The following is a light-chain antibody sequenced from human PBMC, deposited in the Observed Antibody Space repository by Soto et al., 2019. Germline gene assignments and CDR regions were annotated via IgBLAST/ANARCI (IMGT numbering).Light chain of an antibody. V-gene: IGKV3-15*01. J-gene: IGKJ5*01. CDR2: SAS. Sequence: EIVMTQSPATLSVSPVERATLSCMASQSVNSALAWYQQKPGQAPRLLIYSASTRATGIPPRFSGGGSGTEFTLTISSLQSEDFAVYYCEQYWMWPPTFGQGTRLEI. CDR3: EQYWMWPPT. CDR1: QSVNSA.